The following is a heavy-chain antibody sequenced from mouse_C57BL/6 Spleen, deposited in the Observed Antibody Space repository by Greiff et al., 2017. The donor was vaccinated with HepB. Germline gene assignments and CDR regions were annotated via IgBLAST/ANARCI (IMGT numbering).Heavy chain of an antibody. J-gene: IGHJ4*01. V-gene: IGHV3-6*01. Sequence: VQLKESGPGLVKPSQSLSLTCSVTGYSITSGYYWNWIRQFPGNKLEWMGYISYDGSNNYNPSLKNRISITRDTSKNQFFLKLNSVTTEDTATYYCTVVATDYAMDYWGQGTSVTVSS. CDR3: TVVATDYAMDY. D-gene: IGHD1-1*01. CDR2: ISYDGSN. CDR1: GYSITSGYY.